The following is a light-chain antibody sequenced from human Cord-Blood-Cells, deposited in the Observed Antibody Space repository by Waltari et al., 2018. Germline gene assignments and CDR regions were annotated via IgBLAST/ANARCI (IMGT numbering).Light chain of an antibody. CDR3: QQSYSTWT. V-gene: IGKV1-39*01. CDR1: QSISSY. J-gene: IGKJ1*01. Sequence: DIQMTQSPSSLSASVGDRVTITCRASQSISSYLNWYQQKPGKAPKLPIYAASSLQGGVPSRFSGSGSGTDFTLTISSLQPEDFATYYCQQSYSTWTFGQGTKVEIK. CDR2: AAS.